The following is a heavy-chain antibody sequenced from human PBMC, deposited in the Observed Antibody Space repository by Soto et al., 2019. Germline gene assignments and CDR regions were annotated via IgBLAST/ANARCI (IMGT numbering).Heavy chain of an antibody. Sequence: QVQLVQSGAEVKKPGSSVKVSCKASGGTFGSYAITWVRRAPGQGLEWLGGIIPILNSPAYAQKFKARVVITAYAITNTAYMELNRLRFDDTAVYYCAREAPYCTSATCPKFYDMDVWGQGTTVTVAS. D-gene: IGHD2-2*01. V-gene: IGHV1-69*01. CDR3: AREAPYCTSATCPKFYDMDV. CDR1: GGTFGSYA. CDR2: IIPILNSP. J-gene: IGHJ6*02.